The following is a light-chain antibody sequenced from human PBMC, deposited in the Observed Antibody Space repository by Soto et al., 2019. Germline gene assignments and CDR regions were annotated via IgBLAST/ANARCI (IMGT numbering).Light chain of an antibody. CDR1: HSVSSY. CDR3: QQRSNWPIT. V-gene: IGKV3-11*01. Sequence: EIVLTQSPATLSLSPGERATLSCRTSHSVSSYVAWYQQKPGRAPRLLIYDASNMATGIPARFIGSGSGTDFTLTISSQEPADFAVYYCQQRSNWPITFGQGTRLEIK. J-gene: IGKJ5*01. CDR2: DAS.